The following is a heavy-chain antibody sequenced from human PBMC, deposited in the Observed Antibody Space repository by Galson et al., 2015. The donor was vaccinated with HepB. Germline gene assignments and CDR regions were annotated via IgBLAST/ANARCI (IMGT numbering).Heavy chain of an antibody. J-gene: IGHJ4*02. D-gene: IGHD2-15*01. Sequence: SLRLSCAASGFTFSSYAMSWVRQAPGKGLEWVSAISGSGGSTYYADSVKGRFTISRDNSKNTLYLQMNSLRAEDTAVYYCAKLGHLSCLFDYWGQGTLVTVSS. CDR1: GFTFSSYA. CDR2: ISGSGGST. CDR3: AKLGHLSCLFDY. V-gene: IGHV3-23*01.